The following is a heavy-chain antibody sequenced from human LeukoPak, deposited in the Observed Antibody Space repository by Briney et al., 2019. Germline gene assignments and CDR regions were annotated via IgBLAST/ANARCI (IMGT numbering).Heavy chain of an antibody. J-gene: IGHJ6*02. CDR1: GGTFSSYA. CDR2: SIPILGLA. V-gene: IGHV1-69*04. D-gene: IGHD3-10*01. Sequence: SVKVSCKACGGTFSSYAISWVWQPPGQGGEGVGRSIPILGLANYAQQFPGRVRITSDKSTSTAYMELSSLRSEDTAVYYCARSRATMVRGVIGYYYYYGMDVWGQGTTVTVSS. CDR3: ARSRATMVRGVIGYYYYYGMDV.